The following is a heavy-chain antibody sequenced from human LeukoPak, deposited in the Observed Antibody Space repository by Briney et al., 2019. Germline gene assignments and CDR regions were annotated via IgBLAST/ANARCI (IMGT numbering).Heavy chain of an antibody. CDR2: MNPNSGNT. J-gene: IGHJ4*02. CDR1: GYTFTSYD. Sequence: ASVKVSCKASGYTFTSYDINWVRQATGQGLEWMGWMNPNSGNTGYAQKFQGRVTITRNTSISTAYMEPSSLRSEDTAVYYCARGQWLHRNFDYWGQGTLVTVSS. CDR3: ARGQWLHRNFDY. D-gene: IGHD5-24*01. V-gene: IGHV1-8*03.